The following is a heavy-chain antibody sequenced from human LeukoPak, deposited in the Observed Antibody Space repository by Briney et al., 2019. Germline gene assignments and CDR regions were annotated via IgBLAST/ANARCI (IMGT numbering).Heavy chain of an antibody. CDR3: ASYYYDSSGLDY. V-gene: IGHV4-34*01. CDR2: INHSGST. J-gene: IGHJ4*02. Sequence: SETLSLTCAVYGGSISGYYWSWIRQPPGKGLEWIGEINHSGSTNYNPSLKSRFTISVDTSKNQFSLKLSSVTAADTAVYYCASYYYDSSGLDYWGQGTLVTVSS. CDR1: GGSISGYY. D-gene: IGHD3-22*01.